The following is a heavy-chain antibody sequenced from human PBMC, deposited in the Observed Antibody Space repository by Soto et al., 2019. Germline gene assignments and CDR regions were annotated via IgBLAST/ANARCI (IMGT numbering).Heavy chain of an antibody. D-gene: IGHD1-26*01. V-gene: IGHV4-34*01. CDR1: GGSFSGYY. J-gene: IGHJ4*02. CDR3: ARAQTLRSGSYLMFVDYFDY. Sequence: PSETLSLTCAVYGGSFSGYYWSWIRQPPGKGLEWIGEINHSGSTNYNPSLKSRVTISVDTSKNQFSLKLSSVTAADTAVYYCARAQTLRSGSYLMFVDYFDYWGQGTLVTVSS. CDR2: INHSGST.